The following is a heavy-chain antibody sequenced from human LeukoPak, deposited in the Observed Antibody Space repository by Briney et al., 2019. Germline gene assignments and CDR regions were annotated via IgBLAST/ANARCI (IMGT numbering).Heavy chain of an antibody. CDR1: GFTFSSYA. J-gene: IGHJ4*02. CDR2: ISGSGGST. V-gene: IGHV3-23*01. Sequence: PGGSLRLSCAASGFTFSSYAMSWVRQAPGKGLEWVSAISGSGGSTYYADSVKGRFTISRDNSKNTLYLQMNSLRAEDTAVYYCARLNLLRYFDWLLSPCDYWGQGTLVTVSS. D-gene: IGHD3-9*01. CDR3: ARLNLLRYFDWLLSPCDY.